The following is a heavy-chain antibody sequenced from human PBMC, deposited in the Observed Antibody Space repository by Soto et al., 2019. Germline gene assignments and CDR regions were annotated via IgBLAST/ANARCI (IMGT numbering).Heavy chain of an antibody. V-gene: IGHV3-30*02. Sequence: GGSLRLSCAASGFTFSIYGMHWVRQAPGKGLEWVAVMWYHGGNRYYADSVKGRFTISRDNSKNTLYLQMDSLKPEDTAVDYSAKVLPGNVAVGSPIDSWGQGTLVTVSS. D-gene: IGHD6-19*01. CDR2: MWYHGGNR. CDR1: GFTFSIYG. J-gene: IGHJ4*02. CDR3: AKVLPGNVAVGSPIDS.